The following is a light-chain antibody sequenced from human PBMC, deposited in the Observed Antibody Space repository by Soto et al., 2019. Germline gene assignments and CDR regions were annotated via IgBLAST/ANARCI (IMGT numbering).Light chain of an antibody. J-gene: IGKJ5*01. V-gene: IGKV3-11*01. CDR1: QSVSSY. CDR3: QQRSNWPPIT. CDR2: DAS. Sequence: EIVLTQSPATLSLSPGERATLSCRASQSVSSYLAWYQQKPGQAPRLLIYDASNRATGIPARFSGSGSWTDFTLPISSLEPEDFAVYYCQQRSNWPPITFGQGTRLEIK.